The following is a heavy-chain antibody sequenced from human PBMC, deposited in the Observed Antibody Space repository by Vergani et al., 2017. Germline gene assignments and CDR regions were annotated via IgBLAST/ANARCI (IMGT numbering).Heavy chain of an antibody. D-gene: IGHD2-15*01. CDR2: IYPGDSDT. CDR1: GYSFTSYW. J-gene: IGHJ4*02. Sequence: EVQLVQSGAEVKKPGESLKISCTGSGYSFTSYWIGWVRQMPGKGLAWMGIIYPGDSDTRDSPSFQGQVTISADKSISTAYLQWSSLKASDTAMYYCARQGPYCSGGSCYCDYWGQGTLVTVSS. CDR3: ARQGPYCSGGSCYCDY. V-gene: IGHV5-51*01.